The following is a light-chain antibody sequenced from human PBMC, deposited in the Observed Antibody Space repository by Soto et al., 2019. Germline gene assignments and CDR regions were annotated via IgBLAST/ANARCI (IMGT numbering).Light chain of an antibody. Sequence: EIVLTQSPGTLSLSPGERATLSCRASQSVTNNYLAWYQQKPGRAPSLFIYSASSRATGIPDRLSGWWSETHFTLTISRLERQDFVVYYCQQNCRSPYTFGQGTNQEIK. CDR1: QSVTNNY. CDR3: QQNCRSPYT. J-gene: IGKJ2*01. CDR2: SAS. V-gene: IGKV3-20*01.